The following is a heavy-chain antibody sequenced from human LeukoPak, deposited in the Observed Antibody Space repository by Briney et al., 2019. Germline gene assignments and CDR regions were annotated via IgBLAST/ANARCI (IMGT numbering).Heavy chain of an antibody. D-gene: IGHD6-13*01. CDR2: IYYSGST. J-gene: IGHJ4*02. V-gene: IGHV4-31*03. CDR1: GGSISSGGYY. Sequence: PSETLSLTCTVSGGSISSGGYYWSWIRQHPGKGLEWIGYIYYSGSTYYNPSLKSRVTISVDTSKNQFSLKLSSVTAADTAVYYCARDLVALKGSSWSRFDYWGQGTLVTVSS. CDR3: ARDLVALKGSSWSRFDY.